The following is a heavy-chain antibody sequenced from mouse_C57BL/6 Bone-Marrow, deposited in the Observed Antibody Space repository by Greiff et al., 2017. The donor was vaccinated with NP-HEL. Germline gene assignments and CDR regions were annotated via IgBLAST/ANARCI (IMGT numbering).Heavy chain of an antibody. Sequence: QVQLQQPGAELVMPGASVKLSCKASGYTFTSYWMHWVKQRPGQGLEWIGEIDPSDSYTNYNQKFKGKSTLTVDKSSSTAYMQLSSLTSEDSAVYYCAGEKNYYGGRDAMDYWDRGTAVTVSS. CDR2: IDPSDSYT. D-gene: IGHD1-1*01. J-gene: IGHJ4*01. V-gene: IGHV1-69*01. CDR3: AGEKNYYGGRDAMDY. CDR1: GYTFTSYW.